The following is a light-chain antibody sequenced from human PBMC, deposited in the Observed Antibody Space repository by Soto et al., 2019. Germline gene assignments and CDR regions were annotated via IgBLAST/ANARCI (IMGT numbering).Light chain of an antibody. CDR2: GAS. V-gene: IGKV3-15*01. J-gene: IGKJ5*01. CDR3: QPRSNLPIN. Sequence: EIVMTQSPATLSVSPGERATLSCRASQSVSSNLAWYQQKPGQAPSLLIYGASTRATGIPARFSGSGSGTEFTRTFSSLQCEEFGDCVCQPRSNLPINFGPGARLEI. CDR1: QSVSSN.